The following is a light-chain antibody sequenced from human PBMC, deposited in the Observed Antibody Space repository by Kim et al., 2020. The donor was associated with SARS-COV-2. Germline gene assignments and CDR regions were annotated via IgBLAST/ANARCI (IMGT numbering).Light chain of an antibody. CDR1: NIGSKN. Sequence: SYELTQPLSVSVALGQTATITCGGNNIGSKNVHWYQQKTGQAPVLVIYNDNTRPSGIPERFSGSNSGNTATLTITGAQAGDEADYYCEMWDSIVVFGGGTQLTVL. CDR3: EMWDSIVV. J-gene: IGLJ2*01. CDR2: NDN. V-gene: IGLV3-9*01.